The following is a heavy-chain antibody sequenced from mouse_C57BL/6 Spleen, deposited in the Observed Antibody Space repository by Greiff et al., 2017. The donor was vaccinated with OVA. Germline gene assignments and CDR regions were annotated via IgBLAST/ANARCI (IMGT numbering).Heavy chain of an antibody. CDR3: AITGGWLPAWFAY. CDR1: GYTFTSYW. Sequence: QVQLKQPGAELVKPGASVKVSCKASGYTFTSYWMHWVKQRPGQGLEWIGRIHPSDSAPNYNQKFTGKATLTVDKSSSTAYMQLSSLTSEDSAVYYCAITGGWLPAWFAYWGQGTLVTVSA. J-gene: IGHJ3*01. V-gene: IGHV1-74*01. CDR2: IHPSDSAP. D-gene: IGHD2-3*01.